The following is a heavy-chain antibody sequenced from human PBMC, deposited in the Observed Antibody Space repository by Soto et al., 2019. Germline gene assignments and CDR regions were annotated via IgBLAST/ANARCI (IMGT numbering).Heavy chain of an antibody. J-gene: IGHJ3*02. V-gene: IGHV3-23*01. CDR2: ISGSGGST. Sequence: QTXGALGLSCAASGFTFSSYAMSGVRQAAGKGLEWVSAISGSGGSTYYADSVKGRFTISRDNSKNTLYLQMNSLRAEDTAVYYCAKDSLLWFRSPSDAFDIWGQGTMVTVSS. CDR3: AKDSLLWFRSPSDAFDI. D-gene: IGHD3-10*01. CDR1: GFTFSSYA.